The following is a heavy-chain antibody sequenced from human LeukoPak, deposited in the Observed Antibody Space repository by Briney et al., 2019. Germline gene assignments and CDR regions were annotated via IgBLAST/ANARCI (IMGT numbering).Heavy chain of an antibody. J-gene: IGHJ5*02. V-gene: IGHV4-30-4*01. Sequence: SETLSLTCTVSGGSISSGDYYWSWIRQPPGKGLEWIGYIYYSGSTYYNPSLKSRVTISVDTSKNQFSLKLSSVTAADTAVYYCAGGIQLNWFDPWGQGTLVTVSS. CDR3: AGGIQLNWFDP. CDR1: GGSISSGDYY. CDR2: IYYSGST. D-gene: IGHD5-18*01.